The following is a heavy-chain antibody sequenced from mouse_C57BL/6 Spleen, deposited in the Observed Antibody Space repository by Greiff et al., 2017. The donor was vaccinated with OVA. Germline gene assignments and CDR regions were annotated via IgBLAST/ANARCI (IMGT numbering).Heavy chain of an antibody. CDR1: GYSITSGYY. CDR3: ARDSNYGKAY. J-gene: IGHJ3*01. V-gene: IGHV3-6*01. Sequence: DVQLQESGPGLVKPSQSLSLTCSVTGYSITSGYYWNWIRQFPGNKLEWMGYISYDGSNNYNPSLKNRISITRDTSKNQFFLKLNSVTTEDTTTYYGARDSNYGKAYWGQGTLVTVSA. D-gene: IGHD2-5*01. CDR2: ISYDGSN.